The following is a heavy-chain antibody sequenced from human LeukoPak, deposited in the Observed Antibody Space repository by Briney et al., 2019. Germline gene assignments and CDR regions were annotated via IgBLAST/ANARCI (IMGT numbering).Heavy chain of an antibody. CDR3: TRDGQRTGENMDY. V-gene: IGHV3-30*03. CDR1: GFTFSTYH. D-gene: IGHD6-25*01. J-gene: IGHJ4*02. Sequence: GRSLRLSCAASGFTFSTYHMHWVRQAPGKGLEWAAVISYDGRNKYYADSVKGRLTISRDISKNTLYLQMNSLRFEDTAVYYCTRDGQRTGENMDYWGQGTLVTVSS. CDR2: ISYDGRNK.